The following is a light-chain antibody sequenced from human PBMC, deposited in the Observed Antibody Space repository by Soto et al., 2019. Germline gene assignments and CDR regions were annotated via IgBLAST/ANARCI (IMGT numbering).Light chain of an antibody. CDR1: QSISNS. V-gene: IGKV1-39*01. CDR2: AAS. Sequence: DIQMTQSPSSLSASTGDRVTITCRASQSISNSVNWYQQKPGKAPKLLISAASRLQSGVPSRFIGSGSGTDFTLTITSLQPEDFASYYCQQGYSTPAYTFGQGTKLEIK. CDR3: QQGYSTPAYT. J-gene: IGKJ2*01.